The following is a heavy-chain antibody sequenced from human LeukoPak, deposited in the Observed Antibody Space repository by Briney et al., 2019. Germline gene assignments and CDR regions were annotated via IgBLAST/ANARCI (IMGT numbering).Heavy chain of an antibody. CDR3: ARDNGYCSRTSCLNAFDI. D-gene: IGHD2-2*01. CDR2: INPNSGGT. J-gene: IGHJ3*02. Sequence: ASVKVSCKASGYTFTGYYMHWVRQAPGQGLEWMGWINPNSGGTNYAQKFQGWVTMTRDTSISTAYMELSRLRSDDTAVYYCARDNGYCSRTSCLNAFDIWGQGTMVTVSS. CDR1: GYTFTGYY. V-gene: IGHV1-2*04.